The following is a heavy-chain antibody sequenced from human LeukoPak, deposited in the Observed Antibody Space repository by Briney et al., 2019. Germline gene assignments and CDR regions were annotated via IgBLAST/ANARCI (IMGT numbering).Heavy chain of an antibody. V-gene: IGHV1-69*05. D-gene: IGHD3-10*01. CDR1: EDSFSTHT. Sequence: SVKVSCKTSEDSFSTHTVSWVRQAPGQGLEWVGGFIPIFDESRYAHKFQGRVTITTDDSTNTAYMELSSLGSDDTAVYYCARGRHYYGSEFESWGQGTLVTVSS. CDR2: FIPIFDES. J-gene: IGHJ4*02. CDR3: ARGRHYYGSEFES.